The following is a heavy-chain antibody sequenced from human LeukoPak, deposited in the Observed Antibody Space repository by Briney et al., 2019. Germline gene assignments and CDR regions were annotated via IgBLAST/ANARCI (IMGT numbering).Heavy chain of an antibody. J-gene: IGHJ4*02. D-gene: IGHD6-19*01. Sequence: ASVKVSCKASGYTFTNYHMHWVRQAPGQGLEWIGMITPSDGSTNYAQKFQGRVTMTRDMSTSTVYMELSSLISEDTAVYYCARVGGWYRYFFDYWGQGTLLTVSS. CDR2: ITPSDGST. V-gene: IGHV1-46*01. CDR1: GYTFTNYH. CDR3: ARVGGWYRYFFDY.